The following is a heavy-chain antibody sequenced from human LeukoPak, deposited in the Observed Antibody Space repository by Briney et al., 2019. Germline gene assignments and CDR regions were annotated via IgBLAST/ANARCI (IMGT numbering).Heavy chain of an antibody. D-gene: IGHD3-22*01. CDR2: IYYSGTT. CDR1: GDSISSTSYY. V-gene: IGHV4-39*01. J-gene: IGHJ5*02. CDR3: ARGVSHYYDSSGSCRFDP. Sequence: SETLSLTCTVSGDSISSTSYYWGWIRQPPGKGLEWIGSIYYSGTTYYNPSLKSRVTISVDTSKNQFSLKLSSVTAADTAVYYCARGVSHYYDSSGSCRFDPWGQGTLVTVSS.